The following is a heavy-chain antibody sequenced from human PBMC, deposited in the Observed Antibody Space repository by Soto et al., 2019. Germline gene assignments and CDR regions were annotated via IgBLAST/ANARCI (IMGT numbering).Heavy chain of an antibody. J-gene: IGHJ4*02. V-gene: IGHV3-30-3*01. CDR1: GFTFSSYA. CDR2: ISYDGSNK. CDR3: ARGEVDFWSGQPVDY. D-gene: IGHD3-3*01. Sequence: GGSLRLSCAASGFTFSSYAMHWVRQAPGKGLEWVAVISYDGSNKYYADSVKGRFTISRDNSKNTLYLQMNSLRAEDTAVYYCARGEVDFWSGQPVDYWGQGTLVTVSS.